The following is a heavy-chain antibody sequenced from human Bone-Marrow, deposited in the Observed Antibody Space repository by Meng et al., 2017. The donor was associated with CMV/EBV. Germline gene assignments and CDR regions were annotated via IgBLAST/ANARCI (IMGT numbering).Heavy chain of an antibody. J-gene: IGHJ4*02. CDR2: ISTSGSSI. Sequence: GGSLRLSCTGSGFTFSDYYMSWIRQAPGKGLEWISYISTSGSSIYYADSVEGRFTISRDNAKSSLYLEMTGLRGEDTAIYYCAREGPQASDFWSNYYKPLDYWGQGTLVTVSS. V-gene: IGHV3-11*04. D-gene: IGHD3-3*01. CDR1: GFTFSDYY. CDR3: AREGPQASDFWSNYYKPLDY.